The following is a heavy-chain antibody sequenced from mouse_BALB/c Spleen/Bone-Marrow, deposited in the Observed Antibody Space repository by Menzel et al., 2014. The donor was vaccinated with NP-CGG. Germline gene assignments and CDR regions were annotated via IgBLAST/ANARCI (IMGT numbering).Heavy chain of an antibody. CDR1: GYVFSSSW. J-gene: IGHJ3*01. Sequence: QVQLQQSGPELVKSGASVKISCKASGYVFSSSWMNWVKQRPGQSLEWIGRIYPGDGDTNYNGKFKGKATLTADKSSSTAYMQLSSLTSVDSAVYFCARTYGSSFFAYWGQGTLVTVSA. CDR2: IYPGDGDT. CDR3: ARTYGSSFFAY. D-gene: IGHD1-1*01. V-gene: IGHV1-82*01.